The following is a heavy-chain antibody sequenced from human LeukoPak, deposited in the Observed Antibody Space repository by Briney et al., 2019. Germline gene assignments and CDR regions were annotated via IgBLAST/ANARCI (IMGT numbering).Heavy chain of an antibody. J-gene: IGHJ5*02. CDR1: GFTFSNSW. D-gene: IGHD2-2*01. Sequence: PGGSLRLSCAASGFTFSNSWMSWVRQAPGKGLEWVANIIQDGSARYYVDSVKGRFTISRDNADNSLYPQMNSLRAEDTAVYYRAIDLFSCSSTSCYVSWGRGTLVTVSS. V-gene: IGHV3-7*01. CDR2: IIQDGSAR. CDR3: AIDLFSCSSTSCYVS.